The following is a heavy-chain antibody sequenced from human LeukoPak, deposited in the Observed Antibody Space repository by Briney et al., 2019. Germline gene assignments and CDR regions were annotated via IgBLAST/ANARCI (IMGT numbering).Heavy chain of an antibody. CDR3: ARYCSSATCIDS. J-gene: IGHJ4*02. CDR1: GSTFSNHW. V-gene: IGHV3-7*01. Sequence: PGGSLRLSCAASGSTFSNHWMSWVRQAPGKGLDWVANIKEDGSEERYADSVKGRVSISRDNAKNSLLLQMSSLRAEDTAVYYCARYCSSATCIDSWGQGTLVTVSS. D-gene: IGHD2-2*01. CDR2: IKEDGSEE.